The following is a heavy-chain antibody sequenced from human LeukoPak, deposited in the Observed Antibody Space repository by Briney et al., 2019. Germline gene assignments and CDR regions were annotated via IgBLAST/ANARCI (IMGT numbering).Heavy chain of an antibody. CDR1: GGSFSNYY. CDR2: INDSGRT. CDR3: ARRWNYGRNYYIDV. J-gene: IGHJ6*03. V-gene: IGHV4-34*01. D-gene: IGHD1-7*01. Sequence: SETLSLTCAVDGGSFSNYYWSWIRPPPGKGLEWIGEINDSGRTNYNPSLMSRVTVSVDTSKNQFSLRLTSVTATDTAVYYCARRWNYGRNYYIDVWGNGATVSVSS.